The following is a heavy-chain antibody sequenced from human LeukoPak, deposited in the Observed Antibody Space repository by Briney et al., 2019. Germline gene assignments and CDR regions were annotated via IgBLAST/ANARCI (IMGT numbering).Heavy chain of an antibody. CDR3: AKCSGSFHYYYYYYMDV. CDR2: IRYDGSNK. CDR1: GFTFSSYD. D-gene: IGHD1-26*01. Sequence: GGSPRLSCAASGFTFSSYDIHWVRQAPGKGLEWVAFIRYDGSNKYYADSVKGRFTISRDNSKNTLYLQMNSLRAEDTAVYYCAKCSGSFHYYYYYYMDVWGKGTTVTISS. V-gene: IGHV3-30*02. J-gene: IGHJ6*03.